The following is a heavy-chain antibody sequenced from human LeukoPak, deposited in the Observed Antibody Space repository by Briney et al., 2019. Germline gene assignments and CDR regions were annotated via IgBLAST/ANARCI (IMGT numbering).Heavy chain of an antibody. V-gene: IGHV1-46*01. CDR3: ARVPIVDTAPWTYFDY. CDR1: GYTFTSYY. Sequence: GASVTVSCKASGYTFTSYYMHWVRQAPGQGLEWMGIINPSGGSASYAQKFQGRVTMTRDTSTSTVYMELSSLRSEDTAVYYCARVPIVDTAPWTYFDYWGQGTLVTVSS. J-gene: IGHJ4*02. D-gene: IGHD5-18*01. CDR2: INPSGGSA.